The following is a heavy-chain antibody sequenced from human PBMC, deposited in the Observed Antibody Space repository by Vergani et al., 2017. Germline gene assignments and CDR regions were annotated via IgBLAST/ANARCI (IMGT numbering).Heavy chain of an antibody. D-gene: IGHD6-13*01. CDR1: GGSISSYY. J-gene: IGHJ6*03. CDR3: ARDEGAAAGYYYYYMDV. V-gene: IGHV4-4*07. CDR2: IYTSWST. Sequence: QVQLQESGPGLVKPSETLSLTCTVSGGSISSYYWSWIRQPAGKGLEWIGRIYTSWSTNYNPSLKSRVTMSVDTSKNQFSLKLSSVTAADTAVYYCARDEGAAAGYYYYYMDVWGKGTTVTVSS.